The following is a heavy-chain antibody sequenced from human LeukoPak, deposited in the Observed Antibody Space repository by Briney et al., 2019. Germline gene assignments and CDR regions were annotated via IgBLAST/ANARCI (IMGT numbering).Heavy chain of an antibody. CDR3: ARAEGQGGYCDWLPGFDP. CDR2: ILPIFGTA. J-gene: IGHJ5*02. CDR1: GGTSSSYV. V-gene: IGHV1-69*13. Sequence: SVKVSCKASGGTSSSYVINWVRQAPGQGLEWMGGILPIFGTAIYAQHFQGRLTITADESTNSAYMELNRLRSDDTAVYYCARAEGQGGYCDWLPGFDPWGQGNLVTVSS. D-gene: IGHD3-9*01.